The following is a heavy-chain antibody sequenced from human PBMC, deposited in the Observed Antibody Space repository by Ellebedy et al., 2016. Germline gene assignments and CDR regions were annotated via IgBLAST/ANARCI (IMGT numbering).Heavy chain of an antibody. CDR1: GFTFSNYW. CDR3: VRGRYTSGWYPDYFDS. V-gene: IGHV3-7*03. Sequence: GGSLRLSCVASGFTFSNYWMGWVRHCPAKGLEWVANIRQDESDTYYVESVRGRFTITRDNAKNSLCLEMKTLRDEDTAMYYCVRGRYTSGWYPDYFDSWGQGTLVTVSS. J-gene: IGHJ4*02. D-gene: IGHD6-19*01. CDR2: IRQDESDT.